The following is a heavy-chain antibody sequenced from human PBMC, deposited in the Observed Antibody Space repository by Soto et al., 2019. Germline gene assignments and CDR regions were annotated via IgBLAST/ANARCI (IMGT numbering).Heavy chain of an antibody. CDR2: IIPIFGTA. J-gene: IGHJ4*02. V-gene: IGHV1-69*13. CDR1: GGTFSSYA. CDR3: ARAVYYYDSSGYRSPFDY. Sequence: GASVKVSCKASGGTFSSYAISWVRHAPGQGLEWMGGIIPIFGTANYAQKFQGRVTITADESTSTAYMELSSLRSEDTAVYYCARAVYYYDSSGYRSPFDYWGQGTLVTVSS. D-gene: IGHD3-22*01.